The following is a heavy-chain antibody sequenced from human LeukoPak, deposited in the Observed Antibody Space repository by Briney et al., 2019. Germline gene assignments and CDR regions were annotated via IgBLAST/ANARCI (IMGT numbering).Heavy chain of an antibody. J-gene: IGHJ6*03. Sequence: PSETLSLTCPVSGGSISSYYWSWIRQPAGKGLEWIGRIYTSGSTNYNPSLKSRVTMSVDTSKNQFSLKLSSVTAADTAVYYCARDSGSYLGSRYYYYMDVWGKGTTVTISS. V-gene: IGHV4-4*07. CDR3: ARDSGSYLGSRYYYYMDV. CDR2: IYTSGST. D-gene: IGHD1-26*01. CDR1: GGSISSYY.